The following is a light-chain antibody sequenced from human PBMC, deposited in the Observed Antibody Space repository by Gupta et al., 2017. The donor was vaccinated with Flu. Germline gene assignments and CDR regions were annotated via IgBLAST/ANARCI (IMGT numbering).Light chain of an antibody. J-gene: IGLJ2*01. CDR1: KLEHKY. CDR3: QAWDGNSVV. Sequence: YELTQPPSLSVSPGQTATITCSGDKLEHKYACWYQQRPGQSPVLVIFQNNKRPSGIPERCSASNTGNTATLTVTGTQIVDEADYYCQAWDGNSVVFGGGTKLTVL. CDR2: QNN. V-gene: IGLV3-1*01.